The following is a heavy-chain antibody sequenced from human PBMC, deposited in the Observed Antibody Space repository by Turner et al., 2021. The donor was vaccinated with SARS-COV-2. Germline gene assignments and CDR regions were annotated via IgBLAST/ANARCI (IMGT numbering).Heavy chain of an antibody. J-gene: IGHJ4*02. CDR3: AGSGGWLLDL. D-gene: IGHD6-19*01. CDR2: IRQDGSEK. V-gene: IGHV3-7*03. CDR1: GFTFSSYW. Sequence: VQLVESGGGLVQPGGSLRLSCAASGFTFSSYWMHWVRQAPGKGLEWVANIRQDGSEKEYVDSVKGRFTISRDNAKNSLYLQMNSLRVEDTAVYYCAGSGGWLLDLWGQGTLVTVSS.